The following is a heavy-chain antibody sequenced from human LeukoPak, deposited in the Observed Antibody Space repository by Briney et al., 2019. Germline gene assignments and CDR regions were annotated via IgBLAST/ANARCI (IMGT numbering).Heavy chain of an antibody. V-gene: IGHV1-2*06. CDR2: INPNSGGT. CDR3: ARGSTVTTDFDY. Sequence: ASVKVSCKASGYTFTGYYMHWVRQAPGQGLEWMGRINPNSGGTNYAQKLQGRVTMTTDTSTSTAYMELRSLRSDDTAVYYCARGSTVTTDFDYWGQGTLVTVSS. CDR1: GYTFTGYY. J-gene: IGHJ4*02. D-gene: IGHD4-17*01.